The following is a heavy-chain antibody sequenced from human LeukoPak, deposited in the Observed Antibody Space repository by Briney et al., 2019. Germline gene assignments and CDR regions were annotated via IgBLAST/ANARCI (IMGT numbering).Heavy chain of an antibody. CDR1: GFTFSSYG. V-gene: IGHV3-30*02. J-gene: IGHJ4*02. D-gene: IGHD1-26*01. Sequence: GGSLRLSCAASGFTFSSYGMHWVSQAPGKVLEWVAFIRYDGSNKYYADSVKDRFTISRDNSKNTLYLQMNSLRAEDTAVYYCANGWEIYRGCDYWGQGTLVTVSS. CDR2: IRYDGSNK. CDR3: ANGWEIYRGCDY.